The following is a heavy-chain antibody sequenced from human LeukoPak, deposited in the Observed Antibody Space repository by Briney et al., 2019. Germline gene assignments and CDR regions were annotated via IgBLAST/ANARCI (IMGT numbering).Heavy chain of an antibody. D-gene: IGHD5-24*01. CDR3: TRDQMNY. Sequence: GGSLRLSYTASKFTDSRNYMLWVTQAPGKGLEWVSLLFSNGDTHYADSVKGQFTISKDTSKNTVSLQMNSLRVDDTAMYYCTRDQMNYLGQGTLVTVSS. CDR1: KFTDSRNY. CDR2: LFSNGDT. V-gene: IGHV3-53*01. J-gene: IGHJ4*02.